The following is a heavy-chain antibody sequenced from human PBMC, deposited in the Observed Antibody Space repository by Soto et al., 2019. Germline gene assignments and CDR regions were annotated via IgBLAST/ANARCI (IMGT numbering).Heavy chain of an antibody. CDR2: IYASGST. CDR1: VDSISGYY. CDR3: ARSGYSSGWYTAFDS. J-gene: IGHJ4*02. V-gene: IGHV4-4*07. D-gene: IGHD6-19*01. Sequence: SETLSLTCTVSVDSISGYYWSCIRHPAGKGLEWIGRIYASGSTISNPSLRSRVALSVDTSKNQFSLKLNSVTAADTAMYYCARSGYSSGWYTAFDSWRQGTLITVSS.